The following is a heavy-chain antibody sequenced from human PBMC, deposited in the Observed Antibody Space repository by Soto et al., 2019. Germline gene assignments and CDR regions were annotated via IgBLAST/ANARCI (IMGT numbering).Heavy chain of an antibody. J-gene: IGHJ3*02. CDR3: AAPQTYYYDSSGYYSDAFDI. D-gene: IGHD3-22*01. CDR2: IVVGSGNT. V-gene: IGHV1-58*01. Sequence: GASVKVSCKASGFTFTSSAVQWVRQARGQRLERIGWIVVGSGNTNYAQKFQERVTITRDMSTSTAYMELSSLRSEDTAVYYCAAPQTYYYDSSGYYSDAFDIWGQGTMVTVSS. CDR1: GFTFTSSA.